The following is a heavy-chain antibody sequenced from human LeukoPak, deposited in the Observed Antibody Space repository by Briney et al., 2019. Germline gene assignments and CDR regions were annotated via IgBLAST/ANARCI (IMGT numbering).Heavy chain of an antibody. CDR3: ARQIVVVPAAIRDFDAFDI. V-gene: IGHV5-51*01. D-gene: IGHD2-2*02. CDR1: GYSFTSYW. J-gene: IGHJ3*02. CDR2: IYPGDSDT. Sequence: GESLKISCNGSGYSFTSYWIGWVRQMPGKGLEWMGIIYPGDSDTRYSPSFQGQVTVSADKSISTAYLQWSSLKASDIAMYYCARQIVVVPAAIRDFDAFDIWGQGTMVTVSS.